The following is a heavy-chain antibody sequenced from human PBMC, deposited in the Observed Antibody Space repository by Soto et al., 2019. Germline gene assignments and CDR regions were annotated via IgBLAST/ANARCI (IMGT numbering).Heavy chain of an antibody. CDR1: GFTFSTYN. J-gene: IGHJ6*02. D-gene: IGHD5-12*01. V-gene: IGHV3-21*01. CDR2: ISSSSSYI. CDR3: ASTRREGYNNYYYHYGMDV. Sequence: EVQLVESGGGLVKPEGSLRLSCAASGFTFSTYNMNWVRQAPGKGLEWVSSISSSSSYIYYADSVKGRFTISRDNAKDSLYLQMNRLRAEDTPVYYCASTRREGYNNYYYHYGMDVWGQGTTVTVSS.